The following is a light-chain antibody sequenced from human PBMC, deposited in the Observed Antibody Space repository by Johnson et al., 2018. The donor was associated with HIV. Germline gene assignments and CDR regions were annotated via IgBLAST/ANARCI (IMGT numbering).Light chain of an antibody. CDR3: GTWDSSLGAHYV. CDR1: SSNIGNNY. CDR2: DNK. V-gene: IGLV1-51*01. Sequence: QSVLTQPPSVSAAPGQKVTISCSGSSSNIGNNYVSWYQQLPGTAPKLLIYDNKKRPSGISDRFSGSKSGTSVTLDITGLQTGDEADYYCGTWDSSLGAHYVFGTGTKVTVL. J-gene: IGLJ1*01.